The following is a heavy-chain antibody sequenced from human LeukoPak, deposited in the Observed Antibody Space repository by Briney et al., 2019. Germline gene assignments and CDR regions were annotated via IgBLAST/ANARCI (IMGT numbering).Heavy chain of an antibody. V-gene: IGHV3-23*01. CDR1: GFTFSSYA. Sequence: SGGSLRLSCAASGFTFSSYAMTWVRQAPGKGLEWVSVINGSGGDTYYADSVKGRFTVSRDNSKNTLYLQMNSLRAEDTAVYYCAKGRGNSAYYHFDYWGQGTLVTV. CDR2: INGSGGDT. CDR3: AKGRGNSAYYHFDY. D-gene: IGHD3-22*01. J-gene: IGHJ4*02.